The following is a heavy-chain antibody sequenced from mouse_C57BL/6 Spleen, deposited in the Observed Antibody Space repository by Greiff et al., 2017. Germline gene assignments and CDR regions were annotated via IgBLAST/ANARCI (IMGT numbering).Heavy chain of an antibody. D-gene: IGHD1-1*01. CDR3: AITTVVEGYFDV. J-gene: IGHJ1*03. Sequence: QVQLQQSGPELVKPGASVKISCKASGYAFSSYWMNWVKQRPGKGLEWIGQIYPGDGDTNYNGKFKGKATLTADKSSSTAYMQLSSLTSEDSAVYFCAITTVVEGYFDVWGTGTTVTVSS. V-gene: IGHV1-82*01. CDR2: IYPGDGDT. CDR1: GYAFSSYW.